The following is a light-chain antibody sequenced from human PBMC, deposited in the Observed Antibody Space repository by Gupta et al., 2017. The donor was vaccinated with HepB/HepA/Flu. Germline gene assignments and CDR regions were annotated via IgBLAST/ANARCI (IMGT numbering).Light chain of an antibody. CDR3: SSYTNSSPVV. CDR2: DVS. V-gene: IGLV2-14*03. CDR1: SSDVGGHNY. J-gene: IGLJ2*01. Sequence: QSALAQPASVSGSPGKSITISCTGTSSDVGGHNYVSWYQQHPGKAPKLVIYDVSNRPSGVSNRFSGSKSGNTASLTISGLQAEDEADYYCSSYTNSSPVVFGGGTKLTVL.